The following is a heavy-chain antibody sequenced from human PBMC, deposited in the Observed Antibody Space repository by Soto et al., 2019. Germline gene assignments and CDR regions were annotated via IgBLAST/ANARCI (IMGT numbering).Heavy chain of an antibody. Sequence: SETLSLTCAVSGYSISSTYYWGWIRQSPGKGLEWIGSISHSGNTYYNPSLKSRVTISVDTPKNQFSLILTSVTAAETAVYFCAREGGAQYSSGWYPLFDYWGQGILVTVSS. V-gene: IGHV4-38-2*02. D-gene: IGHD6-19*01. CDR1: GYSISSTYY. CDR3: AREGGAQYSSGWYPLFDY. CDR2: ISHSGNT. J-gene: IGHJ4*02.